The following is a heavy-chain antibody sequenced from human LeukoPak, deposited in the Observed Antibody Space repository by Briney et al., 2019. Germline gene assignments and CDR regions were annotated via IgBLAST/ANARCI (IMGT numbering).Heavy chain of an antibody. CDR3: ARTGGVAATTPGAYWFDP. J-gene: IGHJ5*02. CDR2: IYYSGST. D-gene: IGHD2-15*01. V-gene: IGHV4-31*03. Sequence: SQTLSLTCTVSGGSIGSGGYYWSWIRQHPGKGLEWIGYIYYSGSTYYNPSLKSRVTISVDTSKNQFSLKLSSVTAADTAVYYCARTGGVAATTPGAYWFDPWGQGTLVTVSS. CDR1: GGSIGSGGYY.